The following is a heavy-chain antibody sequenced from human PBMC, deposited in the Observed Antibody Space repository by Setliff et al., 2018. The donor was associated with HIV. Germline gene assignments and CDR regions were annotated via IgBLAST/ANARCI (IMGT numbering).Heavy chain of an antibody. V-gene: IGHV1-69*13. D-gene: IGHD4-17*01. CDR2: IVPILNTG. Sequence: SVKVSCKASGGTFRSHEISWVRQAPGQGLEWMGGIVPILNTGNYAQKFQGRVTITADESTSTAYMELSSLRSEDTAVYYCARAPNKYGDYVDWYFDLWGRGTLVTVS. J-gene: IGHJ2*01. CDR1: GGTFRSHE. CDR3: ARAPNKYGDYVDWYFDL.